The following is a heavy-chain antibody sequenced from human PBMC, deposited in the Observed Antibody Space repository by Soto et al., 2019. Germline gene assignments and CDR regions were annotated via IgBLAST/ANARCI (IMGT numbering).Heavy chain of an antibody. V-gene: IGHV3-30*03. CDR2: ISNDGTDK. Sequence: QVQLVESGGGVVQPGRSLRLSCAASGFTFSTYGMHWVRQAPGKGLEWVAVISNDGTDKYYVDSVKGRFTISRDNSKNTLYLQMNSLRSEDTAVYYCTIGTNGPNGYADYWGQGTLVTVSS. J-gene: IGHJ4*02. CDR3: TIGTNGPNGYADY. D-gene: IGHD5-12*01. CDR1: GFTFSTYG.